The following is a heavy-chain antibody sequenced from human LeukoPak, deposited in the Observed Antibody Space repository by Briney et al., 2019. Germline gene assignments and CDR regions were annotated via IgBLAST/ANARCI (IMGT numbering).Heavy chain of an antibody. CDR1: GFTFSSYA. Sequence: GGSLRLSCSASGFTFSSYAMHWVRQAPGKGLEYVSAISSNGGSKYYAESVKGRFTISRDNSKNTLYLQMSSLRAEDTAVYYCVKPTSGTTYYFDYWGQGTLVTVSS. J-gene: IGHJ4*02. CDR2: ISSNGGSK. CDR3: VKPTSGTTYYFDY. D-gene: IGHD1-7*01. V-gene: IGHV3-64D*09.